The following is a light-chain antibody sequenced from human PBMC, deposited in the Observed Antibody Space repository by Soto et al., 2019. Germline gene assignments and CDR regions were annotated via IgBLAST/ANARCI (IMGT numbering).Light chain of an antibody. CDR3: AVRDDSLSGHWV. CDR1: SSNIGSNY. V-gene: IGLV1-47*01. J-gene: IGLJ3*02. Sequence: QSVLTQPPSASGTPGPRVTLSCSGSSSNIGSNYVSWYQHLPGAAPKLLIYRSDQRPSGVPDRFSGSKSGTSASLAISGLRSEDEADYFCAVRDDSLSGHWVFGGGTKVTVL. CDR2: RSD.